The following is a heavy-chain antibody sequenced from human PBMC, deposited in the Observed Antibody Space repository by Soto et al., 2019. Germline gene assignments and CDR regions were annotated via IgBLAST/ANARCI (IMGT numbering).Heavy chain of an antibody. CDR1: GYTFTYYA. V-gene: IGHV1-3*01. CDR3: ATRMDAFDI. CDR2: INAGNGNT. Sequence: VASVKVSCKASGYTFTYYAMHWVRQAPGQRLEWMGWINAGNGNTQYSQTFQGRLTITGDTSANTAYMELSSLISADTAVYYCATRMDAFDIWGQGTMVTVSS. J-gene: IGHJ3*02.